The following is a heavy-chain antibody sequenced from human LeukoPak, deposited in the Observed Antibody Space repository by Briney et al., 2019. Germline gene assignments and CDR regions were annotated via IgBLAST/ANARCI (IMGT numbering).Heavy chain of an antibody. J-gene: IGHJ4*02. Sequence: GGSLRLSCAASGFTFSSYSMNWVRQAPGKGLEWVSSISSSSSYIYYADSVKGRFTISRDNAENSLYLQMNSLRAEDTAVYYCASTDIVATGALDYWGQGTLVTVSS. CDR1: GFTFSSYS. CDR2: ISSSSSYI. CDR3: ASTDIVATGALDY. D-gene: IGHD5-12*01. V-gene: IGHV3-21*01.